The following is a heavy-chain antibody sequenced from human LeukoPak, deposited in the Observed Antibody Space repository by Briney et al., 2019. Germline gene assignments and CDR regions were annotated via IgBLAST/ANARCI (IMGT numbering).Heavy chain of an antibody. D-gene: IGHD5-12*01. Sequence: ASVKLSCKASGYTFTRYGIIWVRHAPGQGLEWMGWISANNGNTNYAQTLQGRVTMTTDTSTSTAYMELRSLRSDDTAVYYCARGDSGYDFAPFDYWGQGTLVTASS. V-gene: IGHV1-18*01. CDR2: ISANNGNT. J-gene: IGHJ4*02. CDR3: ARGDSGYDFAPFDY. CDR1: GYTFTRYG.